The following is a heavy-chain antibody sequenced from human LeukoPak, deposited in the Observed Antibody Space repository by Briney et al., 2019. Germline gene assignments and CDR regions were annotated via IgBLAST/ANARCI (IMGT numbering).Heavy chain of an antibody. J-gene: IGHJ4*02. D-gene: IGHD6-19*01. V-gene: IGHV3-23*01. CDR1: GFTFSSYA. CDR2: ISGSGGST. Sequence: PGGSLRLSCAASGFTFSSYAMSWVRQAPGKGLEWVSGISGSGGSTYYADSVKGRFTISRDNSKNTLYLQMNSLRAEDTAVYYCARDPDIAVAGTRFDYWGQGTLVTVSS. CDR3: ARDPDIAVAGTRFDY.